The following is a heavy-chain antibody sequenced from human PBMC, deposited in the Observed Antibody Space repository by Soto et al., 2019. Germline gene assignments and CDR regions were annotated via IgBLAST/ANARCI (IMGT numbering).Heavy chain of an antibody. V-gene: IGHV3-23*01. CDR2: ISGGGDAA. D-gene: IGHD2-2*01. CDR3: ARKILGSTSRPNYWYFDL. J-gene: IGHJ2*01. Sequence: EVQLLESGGALVQPGGSLRLSCAGSGFTFINYAMNWVRQAPGKGLEWVSSISGGGDAAFFPDSVRDRFTISRDNSKNTVTLQMNSLGVDDTAVYYCARKILGSTSRPNYWYFDLWGRGTLVTVSS. CDR1: GFTFINYA.